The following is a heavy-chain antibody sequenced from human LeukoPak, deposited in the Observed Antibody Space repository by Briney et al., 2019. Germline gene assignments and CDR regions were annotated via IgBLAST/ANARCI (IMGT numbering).Heavy chain of an antibody. V-gene: IGHV4-34*01. CDR2: INHSGST. D-gene: IGHD5-18*01. Sequence: PSETLSLTCAVYGGSFSGYYWSWIRQPPGKGLEWIGEINHSGSTNYNPSLKSRVTISVDTSKNQFSLKLSSVTAADTAVYYCARGGYSYGYRVYYYYMDVWGKGTTVTVSS. J-gene: IGHJ6*03. CDR1: GGSFSGYY. CDR3: ARGGYSYGYRVYYYYMDV.